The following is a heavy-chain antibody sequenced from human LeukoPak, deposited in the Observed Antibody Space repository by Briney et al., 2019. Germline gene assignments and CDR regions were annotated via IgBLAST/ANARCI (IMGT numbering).Heavy chain of an antibody. CDR1: GGSFSCYY. Sequence: SETLSLTCAVYGGSFSCYYWSWIRQPPGKGLEWIGEINHSGSTNYNPSLKSRVTISVDTSKNQFSLRLSSVSAADRAVYYCARGGHGWGDRDFDYWGQGTLVTVSS. D-gene: IGHD3-10*01. CDR3: ARGGHGWGDRDFDY. J-gene: IGHJ4*02. V-gene: IGHV4-34*01. CDR2: INHSGST.